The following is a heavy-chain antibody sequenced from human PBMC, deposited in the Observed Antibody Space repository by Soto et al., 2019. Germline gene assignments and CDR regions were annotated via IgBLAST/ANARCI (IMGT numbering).Heavy chain of an antibody. J-gene: IGHJ6*03. D-gene: IGHD4-17*01. CDR1: GGSFSGYY. V-gene: IGHV4-34*01. Sequence: PSETLSLTCAVYGGSFSGYYWSWIRQPPGKGLERIGEINHSGSTNYNPSLKSRVTISVDTSKNQFSLKLSSVTAADTAVYYCARGGYGDYPPPYSYYSTHVWGTGPTLTVSS. CDR2: INHSGST. CDR3: ARGGYGDYPPPYSYYSTHV.